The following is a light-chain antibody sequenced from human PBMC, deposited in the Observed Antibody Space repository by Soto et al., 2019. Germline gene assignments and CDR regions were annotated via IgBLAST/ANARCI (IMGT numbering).Light chain of an antibody. CDR2: GAS. Sequence: EIVMTQSPATLSVSPGERATLSCRASQSVSSNLAWYQQKPGQAPRLLIHGASTRATGLPARFSGSGSGTEFTLTISSLQSEEFAVYYCQQYNNWPFTFGPGTKVDIK. V-gene: IGKV3-15*01. J-gene: IGKJ3*01. CDR1: QSVSSN. CDR3: QQYNNWPFT.